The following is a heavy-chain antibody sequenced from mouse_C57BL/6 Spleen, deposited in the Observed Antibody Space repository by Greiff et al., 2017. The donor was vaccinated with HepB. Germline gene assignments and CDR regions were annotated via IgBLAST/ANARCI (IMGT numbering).Heavy chain of an antibody. V-gene: IGHV1-52*01. J-gene: IGHJ4*01. CDR1: GYTFTSYW. CDR3: ARKGNYGSAMDY. CDR2: IDPFDSET. D-gene: IGHD2-1*01. Sequence: VKQSCKASGYTFTSYWMHWVKQRPIQGLEWIGNIDPFDSETHYNQKFKDKATLTVDKSSRTAYMQLSSLTSEDSAVYYCARKGNYGSAMDYWGQGTSVTVSS.